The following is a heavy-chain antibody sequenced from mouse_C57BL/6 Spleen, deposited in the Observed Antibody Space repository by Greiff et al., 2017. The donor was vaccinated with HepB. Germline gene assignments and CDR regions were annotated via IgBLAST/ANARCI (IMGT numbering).Heavy chain of an antibody. D-gene: IGHD2-1*01. CDR3: ARSQLQAMDY. CDR2: IHPNSGST. V-gene: IGHV1-64*01. CDR1: GYTFTSYW. Sequence: QVQLKQPGAELVKPGASVKLSCKASGYTFTSYWMHWVKQRPGQGLEWIGMIHPNSGSTNYNEKFKSKATLTVDKSSSTAYMQLSSLTSEDSAVYYCARSQLQAMDYWGQGTSVTVSS. J-gene: IGHJ4*01.